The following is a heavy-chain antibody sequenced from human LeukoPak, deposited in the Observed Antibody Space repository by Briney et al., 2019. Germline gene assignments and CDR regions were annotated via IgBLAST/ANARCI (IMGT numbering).Heavy chain of an antibody. CDR1: GGSISSSSYY. Sequence: PSETLSLTCTVSGGSISSSSYYWGWIRQPPGKGLEWIGSIYYSGSTYYNPSLKSRVAISVDTSKNQFSLKLSSVTAADTAVYYCARVGAPTLYYYYYYMDVWGKGTTVTVSS. D-gene: IGHD1-26*01. CDR2: IYYSGST. V-gene: IGHV4-39*07. CDR3: ARVGAPTLYYYYYYMDV. J-gene: IGHJ6*03.